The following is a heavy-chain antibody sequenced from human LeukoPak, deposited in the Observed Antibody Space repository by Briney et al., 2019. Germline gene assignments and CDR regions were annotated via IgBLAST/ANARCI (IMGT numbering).Heavy chain of an antibody. Sequence: GGSLRLSCATSGFTFSSYAMSWVRQAPGKGLEWVSAISGSGGSTYYADSVKGRFTISRDNSKNTLYLQMNSLKGEDTAVYYCAKEPYSGSDYVYLDYWGQGTLVTVSS. J-gene: IGHJ4*02. CDR2: ISGSGGST. V-gene: IGHV3-23*01. D-gene: IGHD1-26*01. CDR3: AKEPYSGSDYVYLDY. CDR1: GFTFSSYA.